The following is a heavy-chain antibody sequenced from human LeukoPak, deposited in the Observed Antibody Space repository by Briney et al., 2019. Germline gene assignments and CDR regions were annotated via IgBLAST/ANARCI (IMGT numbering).Heavy chain of an antibody. CDR2: IYHSGTT. J-gene: IGHJ3*02. CDR3: ARGGSGWYDAFDI. Sequence: SDTLSLTCAVSGYSISSGYYWGWIRQPPGKGLEWIGNIYHSGTTYYNPSLKSRVTISLDTSKNEFSLNLHSVTAADTAVYFCARGGSGWYDAFDIWGQGTMVTVSS. D-gene: IGHD6-19*01. V-gene: IGHV4-38-2*01. CDR1: GYSISSGYY.